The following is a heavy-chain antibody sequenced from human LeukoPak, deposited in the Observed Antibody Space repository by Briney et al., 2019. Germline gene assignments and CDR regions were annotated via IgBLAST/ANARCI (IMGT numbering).Heavy chain of an antibody. CDR3: AKARGNSNYYYYMDV. V-gene: IGHV3-23*01. CDR2: ISGGGGST. D-gene: IGHD4-23*01. CDR1: RFTFSSYA. J-gene: IGHJ6*03. Sequence: GGSLRLSCEASRFTFSSYAMNWVRQAPGKGLEWASGISGGGGSTYYADSVKGRFTISRDNSKSTLFLQMNSLRAEDTAVYYCAKARGNSNYYYYMDVWGKGTTVTVSS.